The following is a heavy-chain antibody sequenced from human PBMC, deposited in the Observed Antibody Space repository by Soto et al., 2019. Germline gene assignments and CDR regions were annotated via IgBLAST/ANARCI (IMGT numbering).Heavy chain of an antibody. CDR1: GFIFSSYG. Sequence: QVQLVESGGGVVQPGRSLRLSCAASGFIFSSYGMHWVRQAPGKGLEWVALISFDGSKEYYADSVKGRFTISRDYSKNTLYLQMNSLIAEDTAVYYCARAGSWIYYGYFDYWGQGSLVSVSS. J-gene: IGHJ4*02. V-gene: IGHV3-33*01. D-gene: IGHD3-10*01. CDR3: ARAGSWIYYGYFDY. CDR2: ISFDGSKE.